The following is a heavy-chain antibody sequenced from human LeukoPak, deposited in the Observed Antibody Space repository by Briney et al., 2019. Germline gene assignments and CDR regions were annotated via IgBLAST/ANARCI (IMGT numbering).Heavy chain of an antibody. Sequence: SETLSLTCTVSGGSISSGSYYWGWIRQPPGKGLEWIGSIYYSGSTYYNPSLKSRVTISVDTSKNQFSLKLSSVAAAETAVYYCARQDMIVVVINYFDYWGQGTLVTVSS. CDR1: GGSISSGSYY. J-gene: IGHJ4*02. CDR2: IYYSGST. CDR3: ARQDMIVVVINYFDY. D-gene: IGHD3-22*01. V-gene: IGHV4-39*01.